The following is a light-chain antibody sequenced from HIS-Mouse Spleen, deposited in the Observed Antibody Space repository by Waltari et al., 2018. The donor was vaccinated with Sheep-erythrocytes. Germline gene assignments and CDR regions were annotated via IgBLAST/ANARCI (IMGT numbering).Light chain of an antibody. CDR1: SSDGGGYNY. CDR2: EVS. V-gene: IGLV2-11*01. J-gene: IGLJ1*01. CDR3: CSYAGSYNHV. Sequence: QSALTQPRSVSGSPGQSVTISCTGTSSDGGGYNYVSWYQQHPGKPPNIMIYEVSKRHSGVPDRFSGSKSGNTASLTISGLQAEDEADYYCCSYAGSYNHVFATGTKVTVL.